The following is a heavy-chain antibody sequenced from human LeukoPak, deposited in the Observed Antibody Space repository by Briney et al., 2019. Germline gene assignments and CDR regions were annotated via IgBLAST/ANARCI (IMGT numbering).Heavy chain of an antibody. CDR3: AKDLSWNTADR. D-gene: IGHD1/OR15-1a*01. V-gene: IGHV3-74*01. CDR1: GFTYSNYW. CDR2: INPDGTTT. Sequence: GGSLSLFCVGSGFTYSNYWMHWGRQAPGKGPVWVSRINPDGTTTDYADSVKGRFTISRDNAKNLLYLQMNGLRADDTAEYYCAKDLSWNTADRWGQGTLVTVSS. J-gene: IGHJ5*02.